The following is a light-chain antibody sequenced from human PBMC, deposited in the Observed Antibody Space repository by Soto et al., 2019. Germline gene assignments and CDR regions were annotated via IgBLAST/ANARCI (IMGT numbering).Light chain of an antibody. CDR3: QSYDSSMRGSYV. V-gene: IGLV1-40*01. CDR1: SSNIGAGYD. J-gene: IGLJ1*01. CDR2: GNS. Sequence: QSVLTQPPSVSGAPGQRVTISCTGSSSNIGAGYDVHWYQQLPGTAPKLLIYGNSNRPSGVPDRFSGSKSGTSASLAITGIQAEDEADYYCQSYDSSMRGSYVFGTGIKVTVL.